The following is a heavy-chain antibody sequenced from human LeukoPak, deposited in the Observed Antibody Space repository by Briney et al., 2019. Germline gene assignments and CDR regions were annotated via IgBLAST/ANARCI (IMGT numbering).Heavy chain of an antibody. V-gene: IGHV3-21*01. CDR1: GFTFSSSS. D-gene: IGHD3-22*01. CDR2: ISRSSSYI. Sequence: GGSLRLSCAASGFTFSSSSMNWVRQAPGKGLEWVSSISRSSSYIYYADSVKGRFTISRDNAKNSLYLQMNSLRAEDTAVYYCARGGIRDSGYPDYWGQGTLVTVSS. CDR3: ARGGIRDSGYPDY. J-gene: IGHJ4*02.